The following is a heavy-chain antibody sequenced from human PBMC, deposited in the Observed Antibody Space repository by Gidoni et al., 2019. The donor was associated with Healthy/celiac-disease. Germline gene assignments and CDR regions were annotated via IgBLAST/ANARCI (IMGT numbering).Heavy chain of an antibody. CDR1: GFTFDDYT. CDR2: ISWDGGST. CDR3: AKGYSSGEDYFDY. D-gene: IGHD6-19*01. J-gene: IGHJ4*02. Sequence: EVQLVESGGVVVKPGGSLRRSCAASGFTFDDYTVHWVRQVQGKCLEWVSLISWDGGSTYYADSVKGRFTISRDNSKNSLYLQMNSLRTEDTALYYCAKGYSSGEDYFDYWGQGTLVTVSS. V-gene: IGHV3-43*01.